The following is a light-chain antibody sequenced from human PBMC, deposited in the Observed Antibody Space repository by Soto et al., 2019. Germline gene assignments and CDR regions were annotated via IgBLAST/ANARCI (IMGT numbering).Light chain of an antibody. CDR3: QQYASSPRT. CDR1: QSVSSGY. V-gene: IGKV3-20*01. Sequence: EIVLTQSPGTLSLSPGEGATLSCRASQSVSSGYLAWYLQKPGQAPRLLIYGASSRATGIPDRFSGSGSGTDFTLTISRLEPEDFAVYYCQQYASSPRTLGQGTKVDIK. J-gene: IGKJ1*01. CDR2: GAS.